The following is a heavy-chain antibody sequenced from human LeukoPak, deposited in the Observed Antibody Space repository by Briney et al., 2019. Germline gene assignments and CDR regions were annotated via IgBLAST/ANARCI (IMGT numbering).Heavy chain of an antibody. CDR1: GGSISSSSYY. V-gene: IGHV4-39*07. J-gene: IGHJ3*02. CDR2: IYYSGST. D-gene: IGHD3-22*01. CDR3: ARGLSGYYDSSGYAFDI. Sequence: SETLSLTCTVSGGSISSSSYYWGWIRQPPGKGLEWIGSIYYSGSTYYNPSLKSRVTISVDTSKNQFSLKLSSVTAADTAVYYCARGLSGYYDSSGYAFDIWGQGTMVTVSS.